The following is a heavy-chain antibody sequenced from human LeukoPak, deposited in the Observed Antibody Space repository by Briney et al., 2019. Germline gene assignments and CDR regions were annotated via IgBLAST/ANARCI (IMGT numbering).Heavy chain of an antibody. Sequence: PSETLSLTCTVSGASISSYYWSWIRQPPGKGLEWIGYIYYSGSTNYNPSLKSRVTISIDTSKNQFSLNLSSVTAADTAVYYCARVFWGQLHAFDFWGQGTMSPSLQ. CDR2: IYYSGST. CDR3: ARVFWGQLHAFDF. J-gene: IGHJ3*01. V-gene: IGHV4-59*01. CDR1: GASISSYY. D-gene: IGHD3-16*01.